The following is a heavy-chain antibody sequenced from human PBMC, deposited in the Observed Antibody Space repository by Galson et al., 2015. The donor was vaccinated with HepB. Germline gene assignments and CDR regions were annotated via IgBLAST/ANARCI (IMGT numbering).Heavy chain of an antibody. CDR2: ISTYNTNG. CDR3: ARGGQATIGGPTFDY. D-gene: IGHD5-24*01. V-gene: IGHV1-18*01. CDR1: GYTFTKYS. J-gene: IGHJ4*02. Sequence: SVKVSCKASGYTFTKYSISWVRQAPGQGLEWLGWISTYNTNGHSVQKVQGRVTMTTDKTTSTAYLELRSLRSDDTAVYYCARGGQATIGGPTFDYWGQGTLVTVSS.